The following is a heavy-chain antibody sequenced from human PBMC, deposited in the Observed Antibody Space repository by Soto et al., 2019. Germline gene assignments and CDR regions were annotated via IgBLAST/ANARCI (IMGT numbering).Heavy chain of an antibody. V-gene: IGHV1-46*01. Sequence: GASVKVSCKASGYTFTSYYMHWVRQAPGQGLEWMGIINPSGGSTSYAQKFQGRVTMTRDTSTSTVYMELSSLRSEDTAVYYCARAHRGGGYSYGYGFYYYYGMDVWGQGTTVTVSS. CDR2: INPSGGST. CDR1: GYTFTSYY. D-gene: IGHD5-18*01. J-gene: IGHJ6*02. CDR3: ARAHRGGGYSYGYGFYYYYGMDV.